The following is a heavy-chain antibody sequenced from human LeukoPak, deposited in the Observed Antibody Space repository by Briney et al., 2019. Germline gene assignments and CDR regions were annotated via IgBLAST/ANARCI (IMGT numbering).Heavy chain of an antibody. CDR2: ISSNGGST. V-gene: IGHV3-64D*06. CDR1: GFTFSSYA. Sequence: GGSLRLSCSASGFTFSSYAMHWVRQAPGKGLEYVSAISSNGGSTYYAGSVKGRFTISRDNSKNTLYLQMSSLRAEDTAVYYCVKDGPGSGNPFDYWGQGTLVTVSS. CDR3: VKDGPGSGNPFDY. J-gene: IGHJ4*02. D-gene: IGHD3-10*01.